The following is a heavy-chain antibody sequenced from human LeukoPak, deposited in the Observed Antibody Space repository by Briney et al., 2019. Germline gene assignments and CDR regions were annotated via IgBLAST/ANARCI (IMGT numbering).Heavy chain of an antibody. J-gene: IGHJ4*02. CDR1: GGSISSSNW. D-gene: IGHD4-17*01. CDR3: ARDIPRAPYGDYVNN. CDR2: IYYSGST. Sequence: PSGTLSLTCAVSGGSISSSNWWSWVRQPPGKGLEWIGSIYYSGSTYYNPSLKSRVTISVDTSKNQFSLKLSSVTAADTAVYYCARDIPRAPYGDYVNNWGQGTPVTVSS. V-gene: IGHV4-4*02.